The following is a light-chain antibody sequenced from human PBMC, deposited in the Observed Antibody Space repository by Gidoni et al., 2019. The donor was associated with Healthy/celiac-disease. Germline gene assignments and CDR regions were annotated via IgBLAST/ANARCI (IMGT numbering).Light chain of an antibody. CDR2: DAS. J-gene: IGKJ4*01. CDR3: QQRSNWPPT. V-gene: IGKV3-11*01. CDR1: QSVSSY. Sequence: ELVLTQSPATLSLSPGERATLSCRASQSVSSYLAWYQQKPGQARRLLIYDASNRATGIPARFSGSGSGTDFTLTISSLEPEDFAVYYCQQRSNWPPTFGGGTKVEIK.